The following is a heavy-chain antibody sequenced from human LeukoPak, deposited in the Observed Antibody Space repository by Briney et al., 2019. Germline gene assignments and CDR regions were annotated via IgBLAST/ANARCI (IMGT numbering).Heavy chain of an antibody. J-gene: IGHJ3*02. V-gene: IGHV4-34*01. CDR2: INHSGST. CDR1: GGSFSGYY. Sequence: PSETLSLTCAVYGGSFSGYYWSWIRQPPGKGLEWIGEINHSGSTNYNPSLKSRVTISVDTSKNQFSLKLSSVTAADTAVYYCARDEAHPNTYYYGSGSYYARLDIWGQVTMVTVSS. D-gene: IGHD3-10*01. CDR3: ARDEAHPNTYYYGSGSYYARLDI.